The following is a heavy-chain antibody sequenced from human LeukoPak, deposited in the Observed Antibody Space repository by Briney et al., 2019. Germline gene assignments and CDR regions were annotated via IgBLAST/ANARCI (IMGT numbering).Heavy chain of an antibody. D-gene: IGHD1-7*01. CDR2: IRYDGSNK. Sequence: GGSLRLSCAVSGFTFRSYGMHWVRQAPGKGLEWVAFIRYDGSNKYYADSVKGRFTISRDNSKNTLYLQMNGPRTEDTAVYYCAKDRGNYYFDYWGQGTLVTVSS. CDR1: GFTFRSYG. J-gene: IGHJ4*02. V-gene: IGHV3-30*02. CDR3: AKDRGNYYFDY.